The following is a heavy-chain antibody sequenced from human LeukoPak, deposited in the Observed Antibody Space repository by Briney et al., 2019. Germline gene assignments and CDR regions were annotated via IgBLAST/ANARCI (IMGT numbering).Heavy chain of an antibody. D-gene: IGHD5-24*01. V-gene: IGHV3-53*01. CDR2: IYSGGST. CDR1: GFTVSSNY. J-gene: IGHJ4*02. CDR3: AREGRDGYNFGVEGGYFDY. Sequence: GGSLRLSCAASGFTVSSNYMSWVRQAPGKGLEWVSVIYSGGSTYYADSVKGRFTISRDNSKNTLYLQINSLRAEDTAVYYCAREGRDGYNFGVEGGYFDYWGQGTLVTVSS.